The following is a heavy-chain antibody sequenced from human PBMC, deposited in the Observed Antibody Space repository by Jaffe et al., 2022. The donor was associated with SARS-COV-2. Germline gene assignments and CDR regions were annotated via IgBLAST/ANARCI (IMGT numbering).Heavy chain of an antibody. V-gene: IGHV2-5*02. CDR3: AHRPYHYYDSSGYYYDTPNWFDP. CDR2: IYWDDDK. J-gene: IGHJ5*02. Sequence: QITLKESGPTLVKPTQTLTLTCTFSGFSLSTSGVGVGWIRQPPGKALEWLALIYWDDDKRYSPSLKSRLTITKDTSKNQVVLTMTNMDPVDTATYYCAHRPYHYYDSSGYYYDTPNWFDPWGQGTLVIVSS. CDR1: GFSLSTSGVG. D-gene: IGHD3-22*01.